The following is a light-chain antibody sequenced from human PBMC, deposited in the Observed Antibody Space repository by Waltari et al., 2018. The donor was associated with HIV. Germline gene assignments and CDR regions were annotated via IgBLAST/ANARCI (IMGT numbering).Light chain of an antibody. CDR2: SGS. CDR3: MQGTYWPPGYT. J-gene: IGKJ2*01. Sequence: DIVMTQSPLSLPVTPGEPASISCRSSQSLMHSNGYNYLDWYLQKPGQSPQLLIYSGSNRAAGVPDRFSGSGSGTDFTLNISRVEAEDVGIYYCMQGTYWPPGYTFGQGTKLEMK. CDR1: QSLMHSNGYNY. V-gene: IGKV2-28*01.